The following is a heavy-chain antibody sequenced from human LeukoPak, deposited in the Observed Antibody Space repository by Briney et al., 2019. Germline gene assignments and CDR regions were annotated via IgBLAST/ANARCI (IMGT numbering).Heavy chain of an antibody. Sequence: PGGSLRLSCAASGFTFSSYAMHWVRQAPGKGLEWVAVISYDGSNKYYADSVKGRFTISRDNSKNTLYLQMNSLRAEDTAVYYCARVSPAHWGQGTLVTVSS. CDR2: ISYDGSNK. J-gene: IGHJ4*02. CDR3: ARVSPAH. V-gene: IGHV3-30-3*01. CDR1: GFTFSSYA.